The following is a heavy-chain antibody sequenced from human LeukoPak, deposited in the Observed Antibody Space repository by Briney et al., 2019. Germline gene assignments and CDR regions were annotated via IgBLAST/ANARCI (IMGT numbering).Heavy chain of an antibody. Sequence: ASVKVSCKASGYTFTSYYMHWVRQAPGQGLEWMGIINPSGGSTSYAQKFQGRVTMTRDTSTSTVYMELSSLRSEDTAVYYCARESIITIFGVVIKGMDYWGQGTLVTVS. V-gene: IGHV1-46*01. CDR1: GYTFTSYY. D-gene: IGHD3-3*01. CDR2: INPSGGST. J-gene: IGHJ4*02. CDR3: ARESIITIFGVVIKGMDY.